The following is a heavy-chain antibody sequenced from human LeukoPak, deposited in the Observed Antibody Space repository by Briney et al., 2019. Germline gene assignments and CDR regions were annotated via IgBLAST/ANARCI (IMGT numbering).Heavy chain of an antibody. CDR2: ISSSSSYT. D-gene: IGHD2-2*01. CDR3: ARDLVVPAAMNGYYYYYGMDA. V-gene: IGHV3-11*06. Sequence: GGSLRLSCAASGFTFSDYYMSWIRQAPGKGLEWVSYISSSSSYTNYADSVKGRFTISRDNAKNSLYLQMNSLRAEDTAVYYCARDLVVPAAMNGYYYYYGMDAWGKGTTVTVSS. J-gene: IGHJ6*04. CDR1: GFTFSDYY.